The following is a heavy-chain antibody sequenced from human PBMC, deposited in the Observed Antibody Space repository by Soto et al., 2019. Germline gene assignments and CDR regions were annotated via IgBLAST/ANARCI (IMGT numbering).Heavy chain of an antibody. CDR3: ARDLWGYCGTDCYPLDV. V-gene: IGHV4-59*01. CDR1: GGSISGYY. CDR2: MYNTGST. J-gene: IGHJ6*02. D-gene: IGHD2-21*02. Sequence: SETLSLTCTVSGGSISGYYWGWIRQPPGKGLEWIGYMYNTGSTVYNPSFKSRVTISVDTSKNQFSLKLNSVAAADTAVYYCARDLWGYCGTDCYPLDVWGQGTTVTVSS.